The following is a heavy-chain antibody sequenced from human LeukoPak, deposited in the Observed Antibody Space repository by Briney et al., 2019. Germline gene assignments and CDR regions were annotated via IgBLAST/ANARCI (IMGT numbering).Heavy chain of an antibody. V-gene: IGHV3-7*01. CDR3: AREGLIAAAGPGAFDI. D-gene: IGHD6-13*01. CDR2: IKQDGSEK. J-gene: IGHJ3*02. Sequence: GRSLRLSCAASGFTFSSCGMHWVRQAPGKGLEWVANIKQDGSEKYYVDSVKGRFTISRDNAKNSLYLQMNSLRAEDTAVYYCAREGLIAAAGPGAFDIWGQGTMVTVSS. CDR1: GFTFSSCG.